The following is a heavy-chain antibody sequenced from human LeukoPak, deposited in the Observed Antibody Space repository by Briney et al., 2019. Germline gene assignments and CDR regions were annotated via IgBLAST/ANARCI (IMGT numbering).Heavy chain of an antibody. Sequence: PSEILSLTCTVSGGSISSYYWSWIRQPPGKGLEWIGYIYTSGSTNYNPSLKSRVTISVDTSKNQFSLKLSSVTAADTAVYYCAREQLELRGWFDPWGQGTLVTVSS. CDR3: AREQLELRGWFDP. D-gene: IGHD1-7*01. CDR2: IYTSGST. J-gene: IGHJ5*02. CDR1: GGSISSYY. V-gene: IGHV4-4*09.